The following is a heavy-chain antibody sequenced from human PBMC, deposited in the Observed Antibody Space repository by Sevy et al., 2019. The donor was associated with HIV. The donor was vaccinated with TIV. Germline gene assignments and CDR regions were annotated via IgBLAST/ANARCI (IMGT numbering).Heavy chain of an antibody. CDR3: ARDLEFYDYGDYGPAFMPDY. D-gene: IGHD4-17*01. V-gene: IGHV3-33*01. J-gene: IGHJ4*02. Sequence: GGSLRLSCAASGFTFSTYGMHWVRQAPGKGLEWVAVTWFDGSNTYYADSVKGRFTIARDIAKNTLHLQMNSLRAGDTAVYYCARDLEFYDYGDYGPAFMPDYWGQGTLVTVSS. CDR2: TWFDGSNT. CDR1: GFTFSTYG.